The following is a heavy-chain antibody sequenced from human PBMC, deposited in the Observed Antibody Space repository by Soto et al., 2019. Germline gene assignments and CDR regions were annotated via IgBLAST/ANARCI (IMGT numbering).Heavy chain of an antibody. CDR1: GFIVSNNY. J-gene: IGHJ4*02. D-gene: IGHD6-13*01. CDR3: ARAPLAAAGYFDY. V-gene: IGHV3-66*01. Sequence: GGSLRLSCAASGFIVSNNYMTWVRQAPGKGLECVSIIYSGGITHYADFVKGRFTISRDNSKNTLYLQMNSLRAEDTAVYYCARAPLAAAGYFDYCGQGTLVTVSS. CDR2: IYSGGIT.